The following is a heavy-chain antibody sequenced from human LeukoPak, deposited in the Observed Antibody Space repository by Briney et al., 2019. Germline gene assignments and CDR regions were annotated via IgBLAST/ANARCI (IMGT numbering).Heavy chain of an antibody. Sequence: ASVKVSCKASGYTLTSYYMHWVRQAPGQGLEWMGIINPSGGSTSYAQKFQGRVTMTRDTSTSTVYMGRSRLRSDDTAVYYCAREPPENYYDSSGLFDYWGQGTLVTVSS. CDR2: INPSGGST. D-gene: IGHD3-22*01. CDR1: GYTLTSYY. V-gene: IGHV1-46*01. J-gene: IGHJ4*02. CDR3: AREPPENYYDSSGLFDY.